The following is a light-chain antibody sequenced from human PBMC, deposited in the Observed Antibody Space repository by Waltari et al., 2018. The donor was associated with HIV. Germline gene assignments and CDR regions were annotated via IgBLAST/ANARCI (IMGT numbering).Light chain of an antibody. J-gene: IGLJ2*01. V-gene: IGLV2-11*01. CDR2: DVS. CDR1: SSDVGGYNY. CDR3: CSYAGSCVV. Sequence: QSALTQPRSVSGSPGQSVTISCTGTSSDVGGYNYVSWYHQHPGKAPKLMIYDVSKRPSGVPDRFSGSKSGNTASLTISGLQAEDEADYYCCSYAGSCVVFGGGTKLTVL.